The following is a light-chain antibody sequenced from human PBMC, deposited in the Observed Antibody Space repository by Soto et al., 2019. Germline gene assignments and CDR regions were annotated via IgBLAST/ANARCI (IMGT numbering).Light chain of an antibody. V-gene: IGKV3-15*01. Sequence: EIVMTQSPATLSVSPGERATLSCRASQSVSSNLAWYQQKPGQAPRLLIYGASTRATGIPARFSGSGSGTEFTLTISSRQSEDFAVYYCQQYNDWPPYTFGQGNKLEIK. CDR3: QQYNDWPPYT. CDR2: GAS. CDR1: QSVSSN. J-gene: IGKJ2*01.